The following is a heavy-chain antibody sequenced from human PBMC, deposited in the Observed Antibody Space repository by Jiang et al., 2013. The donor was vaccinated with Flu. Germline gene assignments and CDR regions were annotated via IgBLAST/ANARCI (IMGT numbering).Heavy chain of an antibody. CDR3: TTDVRYCSSTSCYGRGNWFDP. V-gene: IGHV3-15*01. D-gene: IGHD2-2*01. CDR1: GFTFSNAW. CDR2: IKSKTDGGTT. J-gene: IGHJ5*02. Sequence: QLLESGGGLVKPGGSLRLSCAASGFTFSNAWMSWVRQAPGKGLEWVGRIKSKTDGGTTDYAAPVKGRFTISRDDSKNTLYLQMNSLKTEDTAVYYCTTDVRYCSSTSCYGRGNWFDPWGQGTLATVSS.